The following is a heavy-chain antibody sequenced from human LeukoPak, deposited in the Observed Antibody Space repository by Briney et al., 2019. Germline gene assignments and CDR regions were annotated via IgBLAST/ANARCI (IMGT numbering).Heavy chain of an antibody. Sequence: SETLPLTCTVSGGSISSYYWSWIRQPPGKGLEWIGYIYYSGGTNYNPSLKSRVTISVDTSKNQFSLKLSSVTAADTAVYYCATDGRLLDYWGQGTLVTVSS. CDR2: IYYSGGT. CDR3: ATDGRLLDY. J-gene: IGHJ4*02. V-gene: IGHV4-59*12. CDR1: GGSISSYY.